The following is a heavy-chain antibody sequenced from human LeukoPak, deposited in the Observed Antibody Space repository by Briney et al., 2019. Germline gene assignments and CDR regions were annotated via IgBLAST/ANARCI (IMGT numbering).Heavy chain of an antibody. D-gene: IGHD2/OR15-2a*01. CDR1: DGSISGYS. V-gene: IGHV4-59*01. CDR3: ARGSMVDY. Sequence: PSETLSLTCTVSDGSISGYSWSWIRQPPGKGLEWIGYIYYSGSTNYNPSLKSRVTISVDTSKNQFSLKLSSVTAADTAVYYCARGSMVDYWGQGTLVTVSS. CDR2: IYYSGST. J-gene: IGHJ4*02.